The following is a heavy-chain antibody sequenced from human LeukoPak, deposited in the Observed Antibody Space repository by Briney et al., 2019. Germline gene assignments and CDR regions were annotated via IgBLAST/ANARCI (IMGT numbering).Heavy chain of an antibody. D-gene: IGHD3-16*02. Sequence: ASVKVCCKASGYTFTGYYMHWVRQAPGQGVEWMGWINPNSGGTNYAQKFQGRVTMTRDTSISTAYMELRSLRSDDTAVYYCARGPDYVWGSHRRPYYFDYWGQGTLVTVSS. CDR3: ARGPDYVWGSHRRPYYFDY. J-gene: IGHJ4*02. CDR1: GYTFTGYY. CDR2: INPNSGGT. V-gene: IGHV1-2*02.